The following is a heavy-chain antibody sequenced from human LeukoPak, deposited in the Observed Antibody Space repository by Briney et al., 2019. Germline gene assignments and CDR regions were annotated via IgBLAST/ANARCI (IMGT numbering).Heavy chain of an antibody. V-gene: IGHV3-74*01. D-gene: IGHD3-22*01. Sequence: GGSLRLSCAASGFSLANVWLHWVRQAPGKGLLWVSRVNTDGSSTHYADSVKGRLTISRDNAKNMLYLQMNGLRAEDTAVYYCAVWGEDSSGHRFDHWGQGTLVTVSS. J-gene: IGHJ4*02. CDR2: VNTDGSST. CDR3: AVWGEDSSGHRFDH. CDR1: GFSLANVW.